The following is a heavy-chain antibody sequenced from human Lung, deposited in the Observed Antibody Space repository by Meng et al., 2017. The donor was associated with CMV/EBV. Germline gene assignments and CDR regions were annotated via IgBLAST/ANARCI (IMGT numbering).Heavy chain of an antibody. D-gene: IGHD3-3*01. CDR2: INHSGST. CDR1: GGSFSGYY. Sequence: SXTLSLXCAVYGGSFSGYYWSWIRQPPGKGLEWIGEINHSGSTNYNPSLKSRVTISVDTSKNQFSLKLSSVTAADTAVYYCARGGFTYDFWSGYDFEYWGHGTXVTVSS. V-gene: IGHV4-34*01. CDR3: ARGGFTYDFWSGYDFEY. J-gene: IGHJ4*01.